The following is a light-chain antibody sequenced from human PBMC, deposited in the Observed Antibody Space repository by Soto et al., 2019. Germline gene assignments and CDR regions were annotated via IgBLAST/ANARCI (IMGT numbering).Light chain of an antibody. CDR2: DAS. CDR3: QQYNSYRK. V-gene: IGKV1-5*01. Sequence: DIQMTQSPSTLSASVGDRVTITCRASQSISSWLAWYQQKPGKAPKLLIYDASSLESGVPSRFSGSGSGTEFTLTISSLQPDDFATYYCQQYNSYRKFGQGTRWIS. CDR1: QSISSW. J-gene: IGKJ1*01.